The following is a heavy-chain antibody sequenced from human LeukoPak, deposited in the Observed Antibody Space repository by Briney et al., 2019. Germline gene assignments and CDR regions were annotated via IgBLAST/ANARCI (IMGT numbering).Heavy chain of an antibody. CDR1: GDSISSYY. CDR3: ARLTRLSTSPDRYYLDY. Sequence: SETLSLTCTVSGDSISSYYWRWVRQPPGKGLEWIGYIYTSGGTNYIPSLKGRVTISIDTSKNQFSLKLSSVTAADSAVYYCARLTRLSTSPDRYYLDYWGQGTLVTVSS. D-gene: IGHD6-6*01. CDR2: IYTSGGT. V-gene: IGHV4-4*09. J-gene: IGHJ4*02.